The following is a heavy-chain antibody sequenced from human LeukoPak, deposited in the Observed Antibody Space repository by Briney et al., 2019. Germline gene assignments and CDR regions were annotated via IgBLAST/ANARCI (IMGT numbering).Heavy chain of an antibody. CDR3: TAGHAILGSTCSAY. CDR2: ISGGSFYI. J-gene: IGHJ4*02. CDR1: GLTFSRHS. Sequence: GGSLRLSCAASGLTFSRHSIHWVRQAPGKGLDWVSSISGGSFYIYYADSVKGRFTVSRDDAKNSVYLQMNSLRDEDTAIYYCTAGHAILGSTCSAYWGQGTLLTVSS. V-gene: IGHV3-21*01. D-gene: IGHD3-10*02.